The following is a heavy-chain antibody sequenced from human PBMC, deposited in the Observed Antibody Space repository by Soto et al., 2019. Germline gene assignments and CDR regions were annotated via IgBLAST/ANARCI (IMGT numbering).Heavy chain of an antibody. J-gene: IGHJ4*01. V-gene: IGHV4-38-2*02. D-gene: IGHD6-19*01. Sequence: SETLSLTCTVSGYSISSGYYWAWIRQPPGKGAEWIASMYHGGTTFYNPSLKSRITISVDTSNNQFSLKLTPVTAADTAVYYCARVHVMVVAGSTFDYWGHGTLVTVSS. CDR1: GYSISSGYY. CDR2: MYHGGTT. CDR3: ARVHVMVVAGSTFDY.